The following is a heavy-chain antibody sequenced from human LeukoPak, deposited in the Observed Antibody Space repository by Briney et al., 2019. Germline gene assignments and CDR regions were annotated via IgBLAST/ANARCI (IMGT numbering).Heavy chain of an antibody. D-gene: IGHD6-6*01. CDR3: TSRIAARSAIFDY. Sequence: GGSLRLSCTASGFTFGDYAISWFRQAPGNGLEWVGFIRSKAYGGTTEYAASVKGRFTISRDDSKSIAYLQMNSLKTEDTAVYYCTSRIAARSAIFDYWGQATLVTVSS. J-gene: IGHJ4*02. CDR1: GFTFGDYA. CDR2: IRSKAYGGTT. V-gene: IGHV3-49*03.